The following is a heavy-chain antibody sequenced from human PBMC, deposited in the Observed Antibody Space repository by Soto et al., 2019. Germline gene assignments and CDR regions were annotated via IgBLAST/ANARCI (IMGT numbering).Heavy chain of an antibody. J-gene: IGHJ3*02. Sequence: SETLSLTCTVSGGSISSYYWSWIRQPPGKGLEWIGYIYYSGSTNYNPSLKSRVTISVDKSKNQFSLKLSSVTAADRAVYYCARGEYYYGSGSYSDAFDSWGQGTMVTVSS. V-gene: IGHV4-59*12. D-gene: IGHD3-10*01. CDR1: GGSISSYY. CDR2: IYYSGST. CDR3: ARGEYYYGSGSYSDAFDS.